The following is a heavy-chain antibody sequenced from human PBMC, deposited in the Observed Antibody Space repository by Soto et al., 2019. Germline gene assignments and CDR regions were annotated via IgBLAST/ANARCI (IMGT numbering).Heavy chain of an antibody. D-gene: IGHD2-2*02. J-gene: IGHJ3*02. CDR2: ISGSGGST. Sequence: PGGSLRLSCAASGFTFSSYAMSWVRQAPGKGLEWVSAISGSGGSTYYADSVKGRFTISRDNSKNTLYLQMNSLRAEDTAVYYCAKDRENFYCSSTSCYIRPLFDAFAISG. V-gene: IGHV3-23*01. CDR1: GFTFSSYA. CDR3: AKDRENFYCSSTSCYIRPLFDAFAI.